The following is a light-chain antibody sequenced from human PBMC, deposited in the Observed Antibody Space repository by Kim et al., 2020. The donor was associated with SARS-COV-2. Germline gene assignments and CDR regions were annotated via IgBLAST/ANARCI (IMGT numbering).Light chain of an antibody. CDR1: SSNLGAGYD. J-gene: IGLJ3*02. Sequence: QRVTISCAGSSSNLGAGYDVHWYQHLPGTAPKLLIFRNTNRPSGVPDRFSGSKSDTSASLAITGLQAEDEADYFCQSYDSSLNVWVFGGGTQLTVL. V-gene: IGLV1-40*01. CDR3: QSYDSSLNVWV. CDR2: RNT.